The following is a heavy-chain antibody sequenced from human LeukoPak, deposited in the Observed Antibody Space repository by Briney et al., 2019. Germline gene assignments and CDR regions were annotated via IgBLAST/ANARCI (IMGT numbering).Heavy chain of an antibody. CDR2: IYYSGST. V-gene: IGHV4-39*07. Sequence: MPSETLSLTCTVSGGSISSSSYYWGWIRQPPGKGLEWIGSIYYSGSTYYNPSLKSRVTISVDTSKNQFSLKLSSVTAADTAVYYCARGAPYYYYDSSGYYYWGQGTLVTVSS. CDR3: ARGAPYYYYDSSGYYY. J-gene: IGHJ4*02. D-gene: IGHD3-22*01. CDR1: GGSISSSSYY.